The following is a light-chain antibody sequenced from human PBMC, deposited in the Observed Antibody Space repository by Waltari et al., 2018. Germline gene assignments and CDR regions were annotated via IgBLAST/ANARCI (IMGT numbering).Light chain of an antibody. CDR2: GAT. V-gene: IGKV3-15*01. Sequence: EIVLTQSPATLSLSPGKRATLPCRASQSVSSNLAWYQQKPGQAPRLLIYGATSRATGIPDKFSGSGSGTDFTLTISSLEPEDFAIYYCQQYSNWPPLTFGGGTKVEIK. J-gene: IGKJ4*01. CDR1: QSVSSN. CDR3: QQYSNWPPLT.